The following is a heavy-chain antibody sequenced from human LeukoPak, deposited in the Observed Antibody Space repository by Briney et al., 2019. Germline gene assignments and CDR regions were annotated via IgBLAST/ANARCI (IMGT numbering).Heavy chain of an antibody. CDR1: GGSFSGYY. CDR3: ARGLGDIVVVVAATYYFDY. Sequence: SETLSLTCAVYGGSFSGYYWSWIRQPPGKGLEWIGEINHSGSTNYNPSLKSRVTISVDTSKYQFSLKLSSVTAADTAVYYCARGLGDIVVVVAATYYFDYWGQGTLVTVSS. CDR2: INHSGST. V-gene: IGHV4-34*01. D-gene: IGHD2-15*01. J-gene: IGHJ4*02.